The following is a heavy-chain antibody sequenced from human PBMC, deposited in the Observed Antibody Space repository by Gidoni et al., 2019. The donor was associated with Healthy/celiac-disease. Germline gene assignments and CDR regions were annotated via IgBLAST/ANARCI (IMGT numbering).Heavy chain of an antibody. D-gene: IGHD2-21*02. CDR2: IYSGGST. V-gene: IGHV3-53*01. J-gene: IGHJ4*02. CDR3: ASQACGGDCSFDY. Sequence: EVQLVESGGGLIQPGGSLRLSCAASGFTVSSNYMSWVRQAPGKGLEWVSVIYSGGSTYYADSVKGRFTISRDNSKNTLYLQMNSLRAEDTAVYYCASQACGGDCSFDYWGQGTLVTVSS. CDR1: GFTVSSNY.